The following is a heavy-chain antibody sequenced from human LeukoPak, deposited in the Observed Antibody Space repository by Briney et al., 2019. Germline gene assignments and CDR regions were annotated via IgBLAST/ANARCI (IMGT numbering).Heavy chain of an antibody. CDR1: GESFSGYY. V-gene: IGHV4-34*01. Sequence: PSETLSLTCAVYGESFSGYYWSWIRQPPGKGLEWIGEINHSGSTNYNPSLKSRVTISVDTSTTQYSLKLSSVTAADTDVYYCARRQSPPRGYSYGYYYWGQGTLVTVSS. CDR3: ARRQSPPRGYSYGYYY. D-gene: IGHD5-18*01. CDR2: INHSGST. J-gene: IGHJ4*02.